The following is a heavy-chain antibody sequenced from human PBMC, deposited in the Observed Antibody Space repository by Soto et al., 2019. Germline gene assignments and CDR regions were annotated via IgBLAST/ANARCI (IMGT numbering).Heavy chain of an antibody. CDR2: IIPIFGTA. Sequence: VASVKVSCKASGGTFSSYAISWVRQAPGQGLEWMGGIIPIFGTANYAQKFQGRVTITADESTSTAYMELSSLRSEDAAVYYCAREDMATIKDYYYGMDVWGQGTTVTVSS. J-gene: IGHJ6*02. CDR3: AREDMATIKDYYYGMDV. CDR1: GGTFSSYA. V-gene: IGHV1-69*13. D-gene: IGHD5-12*01.